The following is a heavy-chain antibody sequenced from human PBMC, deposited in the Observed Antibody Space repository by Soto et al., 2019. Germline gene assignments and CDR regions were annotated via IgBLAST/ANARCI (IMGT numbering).Heavy chain of an antibody. Sequence: GSLRLSCAASGFTFSSYAMSWVRQAPGKGLEWVSAISGSGGSTYYADSVKGRFTISRDNSKNTLYLQMNSLRAEDTAVYYCAKLAYSGYDSPYNYMDVWGKGTTVTVSS. D-gene: IGHD5-12*01. CDR1: GFTFSSYA. J-gene: IGHJ6*03. CDR2: ISGSGGST. CDR3: AKLAYSGYDSPYNYMDV. V-gene: IGHV3-23*01.